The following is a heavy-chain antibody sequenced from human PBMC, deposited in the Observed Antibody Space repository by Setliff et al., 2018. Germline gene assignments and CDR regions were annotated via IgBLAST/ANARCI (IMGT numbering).Heavy chain of an antibody. Sequence: SETLSLTCTVSGDSISSGSYYWTWIRQPAGKGLEWIGHLHTGGSTNYNRSLRSRVSISVDTSKNQFSLKLSSVTAADTATYYCARAGPTVTFFRVLVISWWDPWGQGSLVTVSS. CDR1: GDSISSGSYY. CDR3: ARAGPTVTFFRVLVISWWDP. J-gene: IGHJ5*02. CDR2: LHTGGST. D-gene: IGHD3-3*01. V-gene: IGHV4-61*09.